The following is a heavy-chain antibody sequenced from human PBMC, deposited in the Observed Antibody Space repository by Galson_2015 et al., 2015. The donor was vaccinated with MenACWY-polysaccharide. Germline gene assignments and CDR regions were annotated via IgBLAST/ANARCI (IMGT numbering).Heavy chain of an antibody. Sequence: SLRLSCAASGVTFSNYGMHWVRQAPGKGLEWVAIISYDGGTKYYADSVEGRFTISRDKSRNTLYLQMDSLRPEDAALYFCAREGDTYTSGRFGSWGQGTPVTVSS. CDR2: ISYDGGTK. CDR1: GVTFSNYG. D-gene: IGHD3-10*01. J-gene: IGHJ4*02. CDR3: AREGDTYTSGRFGS. V-gene: IGHV3-30*03.